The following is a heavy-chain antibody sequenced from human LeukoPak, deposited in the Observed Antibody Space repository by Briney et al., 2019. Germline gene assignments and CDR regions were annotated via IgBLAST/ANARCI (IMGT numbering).Heavy chain of an antibody. V-gene: IGHV5-51*01. D-gene: IGHD6-19*01. Sequence: GESLKISCMGSGYSFTSYWIGRVRQMPGKGLEWMGIIYPGDSDTRYSPSFQGQVTISADKSISTAYLQWSSLKASDTATYYCARRDNSGWYGPAAFDYWGQGTLVTVSS. CDR3: ARRDNSGWYGPAAFDY. CDR1: GYSFTSYW. CDR2: IYPGDSDT. J-gene: IGHJ4*02.